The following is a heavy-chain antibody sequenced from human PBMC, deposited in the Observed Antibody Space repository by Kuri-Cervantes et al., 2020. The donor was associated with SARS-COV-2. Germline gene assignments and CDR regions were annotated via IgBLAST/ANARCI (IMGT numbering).Heavy chain of an antibody. CDR3: ARVRGYDSSGYFGR. Sequence: ASVKVSCKASGYTFITFDINWVRQATGQGLEWMGWISPKNGNTDFAQNFQGRIAFTRDTSINTVYMELSSLRSEDTAVYYCARVRGYDSSGYFGRWGQGTLVTVSS. J-gene: IGHJ4*02. CDR1: GYTFITFD. CDR2: ISPKNGNT. D-gene: IGHD3-22*01. V-gene: IGHV1-8*03.